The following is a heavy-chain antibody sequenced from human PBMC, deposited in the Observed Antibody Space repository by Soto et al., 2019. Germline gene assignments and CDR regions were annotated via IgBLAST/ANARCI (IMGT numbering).Heavy chain of an antibody. CDR1: GGSISSGGYY. D-gene: IGHD3-3*01. CDR2: IYYSGST. CDR3: ARFIGESKEQTYYDFWSGLNWFDP. Sequence: PSETLSLTCTVSGGSISSGGYYWSWIRQHPGKGLEWIGYIYYSGSTYYNPSLKSRVTISVDTSKNQFSLKLSSVTAADTAVYYCARFIGESKEQTYYDFWSGLNWFDPWGQGTLVTVSS. V-gene: IGHV4-31*03. J-gene: IGHJ5*02.